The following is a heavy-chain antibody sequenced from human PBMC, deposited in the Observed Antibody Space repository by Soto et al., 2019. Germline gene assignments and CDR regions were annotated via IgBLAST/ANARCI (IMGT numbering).Heavy chain of an antibody. CDR1: GYTFTSYA. D-gene: IGHD6-6*01. CDR3: ARDAQYSSSPYQVDY. J-gene: IGHJ4*02. V-gene: IGHV1-3*01. Sequence: QVQLVQSGAEVKKPGASVKVSCKASGYTFTSYAMHWVRQAPGQRLEWMGWINAGNGNTKYSQKFQGRVTITRDTSASTAYMELSSLRSEDTAVYYCARDAQYSSSPYQVDYWGQGTLVTVSS. CDR2: INAGNGNT.